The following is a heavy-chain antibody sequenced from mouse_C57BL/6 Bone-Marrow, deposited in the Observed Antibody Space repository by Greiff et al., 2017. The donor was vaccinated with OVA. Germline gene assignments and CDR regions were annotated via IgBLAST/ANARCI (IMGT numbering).Heavy chain of an antibody. CDR1: GYTFTTYP. D-gene: IGHD1-1*01. CDR2: FHPYNDDT. Sequence: VQVVESGAELVKPGASVKMSCKASGYTFTTYPIEWMKQNPGKSLEWIGNFHPYNDDTKYNEKFKGKATLTVDKSSSTVYLELSRLTSDDSAVYYGASDYDGRSYDWYFDVWGTGTTVTVSS. V-gene: IGHV1-47*01. CDR3: ASDYDGRSYDWYFDV. J-gene: IGHJ1*03.